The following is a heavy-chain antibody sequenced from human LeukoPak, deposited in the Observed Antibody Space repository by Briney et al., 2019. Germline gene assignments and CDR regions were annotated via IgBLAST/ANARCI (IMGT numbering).Heavy chain of an antibody. CDR2: INPNSGGT. V-gene: IGHV1-2*02. Sequence: ASVKVSCKASGYTFTGYSMHWVRQAPGQGLEWMGWINPNSGGTNYAQTFQGRVTMTRDTSISTAYMELSRLRSDDTAVYYCARGLGELRYFDWLSISGYGMDVWGQGTTVTVSS. D-gene: IGHD3-9*01. CDR1: GYTFTGYS. J-gene: IGHJ6*02. CDR3: ARGLGELRYFDWLSISGYGMDV.